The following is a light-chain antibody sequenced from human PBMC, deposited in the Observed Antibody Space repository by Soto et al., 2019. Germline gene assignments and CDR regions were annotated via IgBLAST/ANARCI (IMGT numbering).Light chain of an antibody. CDR2: EVT. V-gene: IGLV2-14*01. CDR3: SSYTNINTRACV. Sequence: QSALTQPASVSGSPGQSITISCTGTSGDIGSYNRVYWYQQHPGKAPKLIIYEVTDRPSGVSNRFSGSKSGNTASLTISGLQDEDEAEYYCSSYTNINTRACVFGTGTKLTVL. J-gene: IGLJ1*01. CDR1: SGDIGSYNR.